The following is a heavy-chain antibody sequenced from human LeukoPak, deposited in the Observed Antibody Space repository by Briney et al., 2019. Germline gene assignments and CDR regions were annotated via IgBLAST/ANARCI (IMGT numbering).Heavy chain of an antibody. J-gene: IGHJ6*03. CDR2: IYHSGST. CDR3: ARDPFIVVPAALRYMDV. Sequence: SETLSLTCTVSGYSISSAYYWGWIRQPPGKGLEWIGSIYHSGSTCYDPSLKSRVTISVDTSKNQFSLKLSSVTAADTAVYFCARDPFIVVPAALRYMDVWGKGTTVTVSS. D-gene: IGHD2-2*01. CDR1: GYSISSAYY. V-gene: IGHV4-38-2*02.